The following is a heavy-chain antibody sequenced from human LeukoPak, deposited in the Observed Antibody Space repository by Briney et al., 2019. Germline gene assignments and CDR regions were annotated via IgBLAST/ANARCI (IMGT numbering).Heavy chain of an antibody. J-gene: IGHJ5*02. CDR1: GGSISSYY. D-gene: IGHD2-2*01. V-gene: IGHV4-59*01. Sequence: SETLSLTCTVSGGSISSYYWSWIRQPPGKGLEWIGYIYYSGSTNYNPSLKSRVTISVDTSKNQFSLKLSSVTAADTAVYYCARDLVGKVDPWGQGTLVTVSS. CDR2: IYYSGST. CDR3: ARDLVGKVDP.